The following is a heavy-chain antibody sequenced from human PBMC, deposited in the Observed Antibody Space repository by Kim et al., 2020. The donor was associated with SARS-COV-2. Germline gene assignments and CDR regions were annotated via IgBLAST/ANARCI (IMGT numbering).Heavy chain of an antibody. CDR1: GFTFGDYA. V-gene: IGHV3-49*03. D-gene: IGHD3-9*01. Sequence: GGSLRLSCTASGFTFGDYAMSWFRQAPGKGLEWVGFIRSKAYGGTTEYAASVKGRFTISRDDSKSIAYLQMNSLKTEDTAVYYCTRDRDILTGYDPYYYYGMDVWGQGTTVTVSS. J-gene: IGHJ6*02. CDR3: TRDRDILTGYDPYYYYGMDV. CDR2: IRSKAYGGTT.